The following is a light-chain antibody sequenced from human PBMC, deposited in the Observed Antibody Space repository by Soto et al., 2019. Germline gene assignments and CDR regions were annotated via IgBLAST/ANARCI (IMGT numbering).Light chain of an antibody. V-gene: IGLV2-14*01. CDR3: SSYTSSNTLV. CDR2: DVS. J-gene: IGLJ2*01. CDR1: SSDVGGYDH. Sequence: QSALTQPASVSGSPGQSITISCTGTSSDVGGYDHVSWYQQHPGRAPKLMIYDVSNRPSGVSNRFSGSKSGNTASLTISGLQAEDEADYYCSSYTSSNTLVSGGGTKLTVL.